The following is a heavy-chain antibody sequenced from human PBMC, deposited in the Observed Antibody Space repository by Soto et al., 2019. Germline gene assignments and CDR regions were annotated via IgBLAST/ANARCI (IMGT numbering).Heavy chain of an antibody. CDR2: IYYSGST. CDR3: ARQDYGDYGWFDP. D-gene: IGHD4-17*01. CDR1: GGSISSSSYY. V-gene: IGHV4-39*01. Sequence: SLTCTVSGGSISSSSYYWGWIRQPPGKGLEWIGSIYYSGSTYYNPSLKSRVTISVDTSKNQFSLKLSPVTAADTAVYYCARQDYGDYGWFDPWGQGTLVTVSS. J-gene: IGHJ5*02.